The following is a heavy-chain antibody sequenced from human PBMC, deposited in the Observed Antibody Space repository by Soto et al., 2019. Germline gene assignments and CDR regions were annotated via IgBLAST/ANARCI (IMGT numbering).Heavy chain of an antibody. CDR1: GFTFSSYA. Sequence: GGSLRLSCAASGFTFSSYAMSWVRQAPGKGLEWVSAISGSGGSTYYADSVKGRFTISRDNSKNTLFLQMNSLRAEDTAVYYCARDSDSGYDSYYTDVWGQGTTVTVSS. D-gene: IGHD5-12*01. J-gene: IGHJ6*02. CDR2: ISGSGGST. V-gene: IGHV3-23*01. CDR3: ARDSDSGYDSYYTDV.